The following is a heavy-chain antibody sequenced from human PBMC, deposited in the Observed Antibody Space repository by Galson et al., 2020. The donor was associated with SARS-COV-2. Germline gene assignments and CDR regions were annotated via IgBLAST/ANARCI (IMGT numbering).Heavy chain of an antibody. CDR3: AREWGDMHSAVFDY. CDR1: VYTFIRLY. J-gene: IGHJ4*02. V-gene: IGHV1-46*04. CDR2: INPTGDIT. D-gene: IGHD3-16*01. Sequence: ASVNVSCLASVYTFIRLYIHWVRQAPGQGLAWMGVINPTGDITPYPPKLRGRDTVTSDLSTQPVHTELNRLAAGDTAVYYCAREWGDMHSAVFDYGGQGGLVVVSS.